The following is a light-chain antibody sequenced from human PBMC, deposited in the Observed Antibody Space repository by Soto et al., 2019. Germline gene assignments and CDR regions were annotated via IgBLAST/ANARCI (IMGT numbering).Light chain of an antibody. J-gene: IGLJ1*01. Sequence: QSALTQPASVSGSPGQSITISCTGTSSDVGAYNYVSWYQQHPGKAPKLMIYEVSNRPSGVSDRFSGSKSGNTASLTISGLQPEDEADYYCSSYTITSTYVFGAGTKVTVL. CDR1: SSDVGAYNY. CDR2: EVS. CDR3: SSYTITSTYV. V-gene: IGLV2-14*01.